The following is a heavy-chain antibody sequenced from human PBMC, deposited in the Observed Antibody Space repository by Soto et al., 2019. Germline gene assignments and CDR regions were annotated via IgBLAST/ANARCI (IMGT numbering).Heavy chain of an antibody. CDR3: AREGVGQKVNDHWFDP. Sequence: QLQLQESGSGLVKPSQTLSLTCAVSGGSMRSGGYSWNWIRQPPGKGLEWIGYIYHSGSTYYNPSLTSRVTISVDRSKNQFSLKLSSVTAADTAVYYCAREGVGQKVNDHWFDPWGQGTLVIVSS. J-gene: IGHJ5*02. D-gene: IGHD3-10*01. CDR2: IYHSGST. CDR1: GGSMRSGGYS. V-gene: IGHV4-30-2*01.